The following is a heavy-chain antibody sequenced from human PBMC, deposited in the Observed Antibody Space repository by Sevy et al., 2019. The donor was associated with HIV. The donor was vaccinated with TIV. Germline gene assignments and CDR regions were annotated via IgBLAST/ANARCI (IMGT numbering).Heavy chain of an antibody. D-gene: IGHD5-18*01. V-gene: IGHV3-15*01. J-gene: IGHJ4*02. CDR3: TTAPEGIQLWSPLDY. CDR1: GFTFSNAW. Sequence: GGSLRLSCAASGFTFSNAWMSWVRQAPGKGLEWVGRIKSKTDGGTTDYAAPVKGRFTISRDDSKNTLYLQMNSLKTEDTAVYYCTTAPEGIQLWSPLDYWGQGTLVTVSS. CDR2: IKSKTDGGTT.